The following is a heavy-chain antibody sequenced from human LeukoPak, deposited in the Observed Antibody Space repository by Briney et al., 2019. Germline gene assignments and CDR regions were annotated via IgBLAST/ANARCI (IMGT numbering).Heavy chain of an antibody. CDR3: ARDLRYYDILTGYSNWFDP. Sequence: SETLSLTCTVSDGSISSATYYWGWIRQPPNKGLDWIGSFFYTGSTYYNPSLKSRVTISVDTSKNQFSLKLSSVTAADTAVYYCARDLRYYDILTGYSNWFDPWGQGTLVTVSS. D-gene: IGHD3-9*01. V-gene: IGHV4-39*07. J-gene: IGHJ5*02. CDR2: FFYTGST. CDR1: DGSISSATYY.